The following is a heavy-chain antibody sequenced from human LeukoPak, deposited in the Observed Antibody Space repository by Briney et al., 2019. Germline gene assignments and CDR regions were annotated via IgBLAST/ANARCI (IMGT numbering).Heavy chain of an antibody. CDR3: ARDHNWAFAS. V-gene: IGHV3-21*05. D-gene: IGHD1-20*01. J-gene: IGHJ4*02. Sequence: GGSLRLSCAASGFTFSDYSMNWVRQAPGRGLEWLSYIGLASGFTSYADSVKGRFTISSDTARNSLYLHLNSLRAEDTAVYFCARDHNWAFASWGQGTLVTVSS. CDR1: GFTFSDYS. CDR2: IGLASGFT.